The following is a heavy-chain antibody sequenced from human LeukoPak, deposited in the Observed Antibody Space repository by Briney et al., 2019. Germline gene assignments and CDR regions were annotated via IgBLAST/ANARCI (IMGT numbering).Heavy chain of an antibody. CDR2: VFYTGNT. V-gene: IGHV4-59*01. D-gene: IGHD6-13*01. CDR1: GASITSYY. CDR3: ARDRSVAADATVYFYGMAV. J-gene: IGHJ6*04. Sequence: SETLSLTCTVSGASITSYYWSWIRQPPGKGLKWIGYVFYTGNTNYNPSLKSRVTISLDTSKNQFSLKLNSVTAADTAVYYCARDRSVAADATVYFYGMAVWGKGTTVTVSS.